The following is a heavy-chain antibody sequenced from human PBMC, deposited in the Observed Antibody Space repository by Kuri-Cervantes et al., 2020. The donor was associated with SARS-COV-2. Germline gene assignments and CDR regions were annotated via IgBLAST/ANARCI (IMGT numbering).Heavy chain of an antibody. CDR3: ARGGRDSSGGEAFDI. V-gene: IGHV1-46*01. Sequence: ALVKVSCKASGYTFTSYYMHWVRQAPGHGLEWMGIINPSGGSTSYAQKFQGRVTMTRDTSTSTVYMELSSLRSEDTAVYYCARGGRDSSGGEAFDIWGQGTMVTVSS. J-gene: IGHJ3*02. CDR2: INPSGGST. CDR1: GYTFTSYY. D-gene: IGHD3-22*01.